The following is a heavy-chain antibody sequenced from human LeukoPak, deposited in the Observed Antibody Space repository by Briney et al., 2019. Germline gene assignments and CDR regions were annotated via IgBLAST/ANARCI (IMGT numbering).Heavy chain of an antibody. J-gene: IGHJ4*02. Sequence: SETLSLTCTVSGGSINIYYWSWIRQPPGKGLEWIGYIYYRGSTNYNPSLKSRVTFSVDTSKNQFSLKLNSVTAADTAVYYCARLGDYGYLRYFDYWGQGTLVTVSS. CDR3: ARLGDYGYLRYFDY. CDR1: GGSINIYY. D-gene: IGHD4-17*01. V-gene: IGHV4-59*01. CDR2: IYYRGST.